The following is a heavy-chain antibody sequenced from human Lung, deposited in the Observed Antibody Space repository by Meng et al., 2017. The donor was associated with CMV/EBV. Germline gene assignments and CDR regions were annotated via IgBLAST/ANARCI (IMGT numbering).Heavy chain of an antibody. D-gene: IGHD3-9*01. CDR1: GFTISSSF. CDR2: IHDTGDR. V-gene: IGHV3-53*01. J-gene: IGHJ4*02. CDR3: ARVVHDWPQGFADS. Sequence: GEXXTISCAASGFTISSSFMTWVRQAPGKGLEWVSLIHDTGDRYFAASVKGRFTMSRDNSRNTLYLQMSSLRAEDTAVYYCARVVHDWPQGFADSWGQGTLVTVSS.